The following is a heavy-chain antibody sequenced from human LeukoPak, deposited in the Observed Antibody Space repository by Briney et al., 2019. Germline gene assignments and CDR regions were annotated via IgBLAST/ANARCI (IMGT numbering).Heavy chain of an antibody. CDR3: ARSTSIAVAGTVY. J-gene: IGHJ4*02. CDR2: IYYSGST. D-gene: IGHD6-19*01. Sequence: TSETLSLTCTVSGGSISSGSYYWGWIRQPPGKGLEWIGSIYYSGSTYYNPSLKSRVTISVDTSKNQFSLKLSSVTAADTAVYYCARSTSIAVAGTVYWGQGTLVTVSS. CDR1: GGSISSGSYY. V-gene: IGHV4-39*01.